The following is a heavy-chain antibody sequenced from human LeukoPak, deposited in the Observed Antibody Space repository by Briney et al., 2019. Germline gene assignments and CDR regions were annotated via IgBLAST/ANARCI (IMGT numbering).Heavy chain of an antibody. CDR3: ARVRGFDLAVAGTAFDY. V-gene: IGHV3-20*04. CDR2: INWNGGST. J-gene: IGHJ4*02. Sequence: PGGSLRLSCAASGFTFDDYGMGWVRQAPGKGLEWVSGINWNGGSTGYADSVKGRFTISRDNAKNFLYLQMNSPRAEDAALYYCARVRGFDLAVAGTAFDYWGQGTLVTVSS. D-gene: IGHD6-19*01. CDR1: GFTFDDYG.